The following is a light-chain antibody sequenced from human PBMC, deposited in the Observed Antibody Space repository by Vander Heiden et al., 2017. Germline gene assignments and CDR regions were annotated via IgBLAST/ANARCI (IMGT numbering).Light chain of an antibody. V-gene: IGKV3-11*01. CDR2: DAS. CDR3: QQQCKWHALT. CDR1: QSVSSY. Sequence: EIVLAQSPATLSLSPGERATLSCRASQSVSSYLAWYQQKPGQAPRLLIYDASNRATGIPARFSGSGYGTDFTLTISSREPEDFAVYYCQQQCKWHALTFGGGTKLEIK. J-gene: IGKJ4*01.